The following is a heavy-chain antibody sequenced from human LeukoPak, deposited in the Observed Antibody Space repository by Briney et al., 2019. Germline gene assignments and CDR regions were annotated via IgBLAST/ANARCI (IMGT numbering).Heavy chain of an antibody. D-gene: IGHD1-26*01. Sequence: GGSLRLSCAASGFTLSFFWMYWVRQAPGKGLVWVSLINSDGSKTTYADSVKGRFTISRDNAKNTLYLQMNSLRAEDTAVYYCAREYSGSYYSGVHFDYWGQGTLVTVSS. CDR2: INSDGSKT. V-gene: IGHV3-74*01. J-gene: IGHJ4*02. CDR1: GFTLSFFW. CDR3: AREYSGSYYSGVHFDY.